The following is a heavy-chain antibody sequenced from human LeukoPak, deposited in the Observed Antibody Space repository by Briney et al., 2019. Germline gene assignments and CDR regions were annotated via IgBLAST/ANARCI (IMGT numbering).Heavy chain of an antibody. Sequence: PGGSLRLSCAASGFTFSSYSMNWVRQAPGKGLEWVSSISSSSSYIYYADSVKGRFTISRDNSKNTLYLQMNSLRVEDTAVYYCAKDRGIISDYWGQGTLVTFSS. J-gene: IGHJ4*02. D-gene: IGHD3-10*01. CDR1: GFTFSSYS. CDR3: AKDRGIISDY. CDR2: ISSSSSYI. V-gene: IGHV3-21*04.